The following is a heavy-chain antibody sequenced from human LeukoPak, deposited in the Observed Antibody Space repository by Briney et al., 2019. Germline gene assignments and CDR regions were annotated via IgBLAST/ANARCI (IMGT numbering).Heavy chain of an antibody. V-gene: IGHV1-18*01. D-gene: IGHD4-17*01. CDR1: GYTFTSYG. J-gene: IGHJ4*02. CDR2: LSAYNGNT. Sequence: ASVKVSCKASGYTFTSYGISWVRQAPGQGLEWMGWLSAYNGNTNYAQKLQGRVTMTTDTSTSTAYMELRSLRSDDTAVYYCASGDYGDYVFDYWGQGTPVTVSS. CDR3: ASGDYGDYVFDY.